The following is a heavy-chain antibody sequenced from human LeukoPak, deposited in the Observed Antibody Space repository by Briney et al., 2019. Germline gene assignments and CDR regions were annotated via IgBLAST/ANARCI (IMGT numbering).Heavy chain of an antibody. D-gene: IGHD2-15*01. CDR3: ARALKGWFDY. CDR1: GYTFTGNH. Sequence: ASVKVSCKAPGYTFTGNHMHWVRHAPGQGLEWMGRINPNSGGTNYAQKFQGRVTMTRDTSISTAYIELSRVRSDDTAVYYCARALKGWFDYWGQGTLVTVSS. CDR2: INPNSGGT. J-gene: IGHJ4*02. V-gene: IGHV1-2*06.